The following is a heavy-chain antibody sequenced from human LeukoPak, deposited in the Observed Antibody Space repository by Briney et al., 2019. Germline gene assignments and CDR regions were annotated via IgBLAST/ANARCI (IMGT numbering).Heavy chain of an antibody. CDR1: GFTFSDYY. Sequence: GGSLRPSCAASGFTFSDYYMSWIRQAPGKGLEWVSYISSSGSTIYYADSVKGRFTISRDNAKNSLYLQMNSLRAEDTAVYYCAREVPPITIFGVGYYGMDVWGQGTTVTVSS. CDR3: AREVPPITIFGVGYYGMDV. D-gene: IGHD3-3*01. V-gene: IGHV3-11*01. J-gene: IGHJ6*02. CDR2: ISSSGSTI.